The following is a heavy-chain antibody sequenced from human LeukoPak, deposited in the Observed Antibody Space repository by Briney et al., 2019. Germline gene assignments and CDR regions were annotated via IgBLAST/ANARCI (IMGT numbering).Heavy chain of an antibody. CDR1: GYLFINYG. CDR3: ARTSGVSVAGAPYYFDF. CDR2: ISPYSGNT. V-gene: IGHV1-18*01. D-gene: IGHD6-13*01. J-gene: IGHJ4*02. Sequence: ASVKVSCKASGYLFINYGTTWLRQAAGQGLECMGWISPYSGNTDYAQKLQGRVTMTTDRSTTTAYMELRSLGFDDTAVYYCARTSGVSVAGAPYYFDFWGQGTLITVSS.